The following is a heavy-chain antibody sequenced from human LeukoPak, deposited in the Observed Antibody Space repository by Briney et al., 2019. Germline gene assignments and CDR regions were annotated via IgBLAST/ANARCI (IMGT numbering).Heavy chain of an antibody. CDR2: TSSISSPI. CDR3: ARVVGIYYGMDV. J-gene: IGHJ6*02. Sequence: GGSLRLSCAASGFTFNTYSMNWVRKAPGKGLEWVSYTSSISSPIYYADSVKGRFTISRDNAKNSLYLHVNSLRDEDTAVYYCARVVGIYYGMDVWGQGTTVTVSS. CDR1: GFTFNTYS. D-gene: IGHD2-21*01. V-gene: IGHV3-48*02.